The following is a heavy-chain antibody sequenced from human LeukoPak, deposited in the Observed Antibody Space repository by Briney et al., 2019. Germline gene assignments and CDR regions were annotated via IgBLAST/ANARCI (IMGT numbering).Heavy chain of an antibody. CDR1: GYSISSGYY. D-gene: IGHD4-17*01. Sequence: PSETLSLTCTVSGYSISSGYYWGWIRQPPGKGLEWIGSGYHIGSTYFNPSLRSRVTILIDIFKNQFSLKMSSVTAADTAIYCCARVGDYGDYVNWFDPWGPGTLVTVSS. J-gene: IGHJ5*02. CDR2: GYHIGST. V-gene: IGHV4-38-2*02. CDR3: ARVGDYGDYVNWFDP.